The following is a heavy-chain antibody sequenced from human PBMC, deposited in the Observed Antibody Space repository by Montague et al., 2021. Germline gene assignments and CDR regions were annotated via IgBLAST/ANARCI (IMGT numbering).Heavy chain of an antibody. CDR2: IGGTSCVT. D-gene: IGHD2-21*01. CDR3: ANSGGGGGSSRLDY. J-gene: IGHJ4*02. V-gene: IGHV3-23*01. CDR1: GFIFINYA. Sequence: SLRLSCAASGFIFINYAMSWLRLAPGEGLDWVSLIGGTSCVTTYSDSVKGRFTISRDNSKSTLWLQLNSLRAEDTGVYYCANSGGGGGSSRLDYWGQGTLVTVSS.